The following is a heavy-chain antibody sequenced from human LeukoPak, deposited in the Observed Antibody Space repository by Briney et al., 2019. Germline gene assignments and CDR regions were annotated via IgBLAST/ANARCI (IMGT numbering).Heavy chain of an antibody. V-gene: IGHV3-11*01. CDR3: ARGIAARDDAFDI. Sequence: GGSLRLSCAASGFTFSDYYMSWIRQPPGKGLEGVSYISSSGSTIYYADSVKGRFTISRDNAKNSLYLQMNSLRAEDTAVYYCARGIAARDDAFDIWGQGTMVTVSS. J-gene: IGHJ3*02. CDR1: GFTFSDYY. D-gene: IGHD6-6*01. CDR2: ISSSGSTI.